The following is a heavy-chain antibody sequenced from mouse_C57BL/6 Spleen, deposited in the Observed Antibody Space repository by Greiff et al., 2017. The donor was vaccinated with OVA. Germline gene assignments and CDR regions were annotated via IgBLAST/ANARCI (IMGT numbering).Heavy chain of an antibody. J-gene: IGHJ2*01. V-gene: IGHV1-42*01. Sequence: EVQVVESGPELVKPGASVKISCKASGYSFTGYYMNWVKQSPEKSLEWIGEINPSTGGTTYNQKFKAKATLTVDKSSSTAYMQLKSLTSEDSAVYYCARRSNYGGGFDYWGQGTTLTVSS. CDR2: INPSTGGT. D-gene: IGHD2-5*01. CDR3: ARRSNYGGGFDY. CDR1: GYSFTGYY.